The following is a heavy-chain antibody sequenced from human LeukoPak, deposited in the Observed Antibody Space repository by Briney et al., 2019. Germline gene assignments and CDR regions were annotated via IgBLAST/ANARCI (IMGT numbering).Heavy chain of an antibody. Sequence: PGGSLRLSCAASGFTFSGSAMHWVRQASGKGLEWVGRIRSKANSYATAYAASVKGRFTISRDDSKNTAYLQMNSLKTEDTAVYYCTSYTYYYDSSGYYYDDDAFDIWGQGTMVTVSS. CDR2: IRSKANSYAT. CDR1: GFTFSGSA. CDR3: TSYTYYYDSSGYYYDDDAFDI. D-gene: IGHD3-22*01. V-gene: IGHV3-73*01. J-gene: IGHJ3*02.